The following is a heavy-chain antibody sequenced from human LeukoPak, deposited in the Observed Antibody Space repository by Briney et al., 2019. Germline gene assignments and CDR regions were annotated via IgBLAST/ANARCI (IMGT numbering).Heavy chain of an antibody. D-gene: IGHD6-13*01. CDR1: GGSFSGYY. CDR3: ARVGIAAAGYYYYGMDV. J-gene: IGHJ6*02. V-gene: IGHV4-34*01. CDR2: INHSGST. Sequence: PSETLSLTCAVYGGSFSGYYWSWIRQPPGKGLECIGEINHSGSTNYNPSLKSRVTISVDTSKNQFSLKLSSVTAADTAVYYCARVGIAAAGYYYYGMDVWGQGTTVTVSS.